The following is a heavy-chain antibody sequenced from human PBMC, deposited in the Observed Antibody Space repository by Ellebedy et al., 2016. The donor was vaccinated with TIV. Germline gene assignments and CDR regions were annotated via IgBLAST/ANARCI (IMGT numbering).Heavy chain of an antibody. J-gene: IGHJ6*03. CDR1: GDTVSSDSAT. CDR2: TYYRSKCYN. V-gene: IGHV6-1*01. Sequence: SQTLSLTRAIPGDTVSSDSATWSRIRLSPSRALEWPGRTYYRSKCYNDYGVSVKSRITIIADTLKNQFSLQLNSVTPEDTAVYYCARSYSYYMDAWGKGTTVTVS. CDR3: ARSYSYYMDA.